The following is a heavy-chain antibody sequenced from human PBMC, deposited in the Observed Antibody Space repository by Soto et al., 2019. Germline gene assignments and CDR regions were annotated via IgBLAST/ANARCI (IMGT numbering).Heavy chain of an antibody. J-gene: IGHJ6*03. D-gene: IGHD4-17*01. V-gene: IGHV3-33*01. CDR1: GFTFSSYG. CDR2: IWYDGSNK. CDR3: ARSYDYGPQRGYYYYMDV. Sequence: WGSLRLSCAASGFTFSSYGMHWVRQAPGKGLEWVAVIWYDGSNKYYADSVKGRFTISRDNSKNTLYLQMNSLRAEDTAVYYCARSYDYGPQRGYYYYMDVWGKGTTVTVSS.